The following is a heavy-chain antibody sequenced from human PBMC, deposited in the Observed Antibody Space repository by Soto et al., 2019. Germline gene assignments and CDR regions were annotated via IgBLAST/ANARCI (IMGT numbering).Heavy chain of an antibody. CDR2: IYYGGPT. V-gene: IGHV4-59*01. CDR3: ARAWLSTGDYVDYFDY. Sequence: PSETLSLTCTVSGGSIRGYYWTWIRQPPGKGLEWIAYIYYGGPTDSNPSLKSRVTMSVDTSKNQVSLNLSSVTAADTAVYFCARAWLSTGDYVDYFDYWGQGTTVAVYS. J-gene: IGHJ4*02. CDR1: GGSIRGYY. D-gene: IGHD3-16*01.